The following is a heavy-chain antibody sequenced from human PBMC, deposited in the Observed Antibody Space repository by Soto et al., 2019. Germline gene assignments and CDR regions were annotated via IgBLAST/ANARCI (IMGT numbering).Heavy chain of an antibody. J-gene: IGHJ6*02. CDR1: GFSFSDYA. Sequence: EVQLLESGGGFVQPGGSLRLSCAASGFSFSDYAMSWVRQAPGKGLEWVSTVRGSGTTTYYADSMKGRFTISRDNSKNTLYLQMNSLRAEDTAVYYCAKELRTGSYYYYYGMDVWGQGTTVTVSS. CDR2: VRGSGTTT. V-gene: IGHV3-23*01. D-gene: IGHD1-26*01. CDR3: AKELRTGSYYYYYGMDV.